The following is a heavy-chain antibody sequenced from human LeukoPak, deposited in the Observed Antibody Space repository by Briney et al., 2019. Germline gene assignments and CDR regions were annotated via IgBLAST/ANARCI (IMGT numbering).Heavy chain of an antibody. CDR2: IQPKSGGT. V-gene: IGHV1-2*02. CDR3: AKDFGDFFPPLFDS. D-gene: IGHD4-17*01. CDR1: GYTFTDYN. Sequence: ASVKVSCKASGYTFTDYNVYWVRQAPGQGPEWMGWIQPKSGGTIYAQRFQGRVTMTRDRSISTAYMELSSLRYDDTAVYYCAKDFGDFFPPLFDSWGHGTLVTVSS. J-gene: IGHJ4*01.